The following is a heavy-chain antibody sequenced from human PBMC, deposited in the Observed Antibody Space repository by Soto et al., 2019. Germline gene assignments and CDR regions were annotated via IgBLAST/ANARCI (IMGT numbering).Heavy chain of an antibody. V-gene: IGHV4-31*03. J-gene: IGHJ2*01. CDR3: ARGEDYGDYKPNDWYFDL. CDR2: IYYSGSS. CDR1: GGSISSGGYY. Sequence: QVQLQESGPGLVKPSQILSLTCTVSGGSISSGGYYWSWIRQHPGKGLEWIGYIYYSGSSYYNPSLKSRVTISVDTSKNQFSLKLSSVTAADTAVYYCARGEDYGDYKPNDWYFDLWGRGTLVTVSS. D-gene: IGHD4-17*01.